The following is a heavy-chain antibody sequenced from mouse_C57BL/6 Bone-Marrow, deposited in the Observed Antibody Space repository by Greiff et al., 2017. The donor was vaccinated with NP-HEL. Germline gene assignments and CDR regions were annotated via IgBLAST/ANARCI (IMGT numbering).Heavy chain of an antibody. CDR2: INYDGSST. V-gene: IGHV5-16*01. CDR3: AREGGLRRRTYAMDY. J-gene: IGHJ4*01. D-gene: IGHD2-4*01. CDR1: GFTFSDYS. Sequence: EVKLVESEGGLVQPGSSTKLSCTASGFTFSDYSMAWVRQVPEKGLEWVANINYDGSSTYYLDSLKSRFIISRDNAKNILYLQMSSLKSEDTATYYCAREGGLRRRTYAMDYWGQGTSVTVSS.